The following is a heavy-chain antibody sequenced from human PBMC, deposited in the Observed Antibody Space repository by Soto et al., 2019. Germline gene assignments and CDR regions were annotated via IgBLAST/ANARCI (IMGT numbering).Heavy chain of an antibody. V-gene: IGHV3-7*01. D-gene: IGHD3-16*01. CDR2: IKQDGSEK. CDR1: GFTFSSYW. Sequence: GGSLRLSCAASGFTFSSYWMSWVRQAPGKGLEWVANIKQDGSEKYYVDSVKGRFTISRDNAKNSLYLQMNSLRAEDTAVYYCARATNLVFGNIWDDYWGQGTLVTVSS. J-gene: IGHJ4*02. CDR3: ARATNLVFGNIWDDY.